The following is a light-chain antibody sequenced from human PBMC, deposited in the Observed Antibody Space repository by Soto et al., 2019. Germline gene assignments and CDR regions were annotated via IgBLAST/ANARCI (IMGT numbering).Light chain of an antibody. Sequence: DIQMTQSPSSLSASVGDRVTITCRASQSISSYLNWYQQKPGKAPKLLIYAASSLQSGVPSRFSGSGSGTDFTLTISSLQPEDFATYYCQQANSFPHTFGQGTRL. CDR3: QQANSFPHT. CDR2: AAS. V-gene: IGKV1-39*01. J-gene: IGKJ5*01. CDR1: QSISSY.